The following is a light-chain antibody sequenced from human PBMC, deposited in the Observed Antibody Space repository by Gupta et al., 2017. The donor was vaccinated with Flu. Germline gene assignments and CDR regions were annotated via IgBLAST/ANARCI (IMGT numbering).Light chain of an antibody. V-gene: IGLV2-14*01. CDR1: SIDVGGSNY. Sequence: ALTQPASLSGSPGQSITITCTGTSIDVGGSNYVSWYQPPPGKAPKLLISDVSSRPAGVASRFSGYKSGNAASMTISGLAGEDAADYYCGSYKSSSNLVFGGGTKLTVL. CDR2: DVS. CDR3: GSYKSSSNLV. J-gene: IGLJ3*02.